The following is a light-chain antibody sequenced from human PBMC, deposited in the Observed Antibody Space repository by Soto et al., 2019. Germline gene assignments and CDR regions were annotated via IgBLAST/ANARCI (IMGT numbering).Light chain of an antibody. CDR2: GNS. Sequence: QLVLTQPPSVSGAPGQRVTISCTGSRSNIGAGYDVHWYQQLPGTAPKLLIYGNSNRPSGVPDRFSGSKSGTSASLAITGLRAEDEADYYCQSYDSSLSGWVFGGGTKVTVL. CDR1: RSNIGAGYD. J-gene: IGLJ3*02. V-gene: IGLV1-40*01. CDR3: QSYDSSLSGWV.